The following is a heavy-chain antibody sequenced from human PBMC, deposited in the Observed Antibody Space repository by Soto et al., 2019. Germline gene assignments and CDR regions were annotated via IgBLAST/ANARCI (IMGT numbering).Heavy chain of an antibody. D-gene: IGHD6-6*01. Sequence: GGSLRLSCAASGFAFSNYAMHWVRQAPGKGLEWVSSISTSIDATYYADSVKGRFTVSRDDSKNTLYLQMNSLRAEDSAVYYCAKDRTVAARNFDYWGQGTQVTVSS. CDR2: ISTSIDAT. J-gene: IGHJ4*02. CDR3: AKDRTVAARNFDY. V-gene: IGHV3-23*01. CDR1: GFAFSNYA.